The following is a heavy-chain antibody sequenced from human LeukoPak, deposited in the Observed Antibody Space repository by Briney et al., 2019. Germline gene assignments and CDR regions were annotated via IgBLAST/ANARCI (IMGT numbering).Heavy chain of an antibody. CDR1: GGSFSGYY. V-gene: IGHV4-34*01. Sequence: SETLSLTCAVYGGSFSGYYWSWIRQSPGKGLEWIGEINHSGSTNYNPSLKSRVTISVDTSKNQFSLKLSSVTAADTAVYYCASLLVRGVKRYYGMDVWGKGTTVTVSS. CDR3: ASLLVRGVKRYYGMDV. D-gene: IGHD3-10*01. J-gene: IGHJ6*04. CDR2: INHSGST.